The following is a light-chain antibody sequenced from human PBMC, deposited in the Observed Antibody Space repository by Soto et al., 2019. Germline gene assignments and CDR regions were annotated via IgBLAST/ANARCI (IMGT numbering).Light chain of an antibody. V-gene: IGLV2-14*01. CDR2: EVS. CDR1: SSDVGGYNY. Sequence: QSALTQPASVSGSRGQSITISCTGTSSDVGGYNYVSWYQQHPGKAPKLMIYEVSNRPSGVSNRFSGSKSGNTASLTISGLQAEDEADYYCSSYTGSSTPYVFGTGTKVTVL. J-gene: IGLJ1*01. CDR3: SSYTGSSTPYV.